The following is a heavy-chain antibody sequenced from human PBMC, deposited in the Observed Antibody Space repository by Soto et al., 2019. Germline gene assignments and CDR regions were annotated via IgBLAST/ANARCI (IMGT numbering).Heavy chain of an antibody. J-gene: IGHJ4*02. CDR2: IFHSGGT. CDR1: GGSISSNHW. Sequence: SETLSLTCVVSGGSISSNHWWNWVRQPPGKGLEWIGEIFHSGGTNYNPSLKSRVTISVDKSKNHFSLKLSSVTAAGTAVYYCTRGLDYWGQGTLVTVSS. CDR3: TRGLDY. V-gene: IGHV4-4*02.